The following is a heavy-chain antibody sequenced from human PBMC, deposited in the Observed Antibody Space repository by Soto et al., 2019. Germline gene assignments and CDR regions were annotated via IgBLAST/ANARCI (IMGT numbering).Heavy chain of an antibody. CDR3: AKRSSSSTFDY. Sequence: GGSLRLSSAPSGFTFSSYAMSWVRQAPGKGLEWVSVISGSDDSTYYADSVKGRFTISRDNSKNTLYLQMNSLRAEDTAVYYCAKRSSSSTFDYWGQGTLVTVSS. CDR1: GFTFSSYA. V-gene: IGHV3-23*01. D-gene: IGHD6-6*01. CDR2: ISGSDDST. J-gene: IGHJ4*02.